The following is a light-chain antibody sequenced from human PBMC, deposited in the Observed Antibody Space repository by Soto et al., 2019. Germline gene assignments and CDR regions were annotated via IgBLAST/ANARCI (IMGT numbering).Light chain of an antibody. CDR3: QQFGGSFS. Sequence: IVLTQSPGTLSLSPGESATLSCRASQTVTDSYLTWYQQTPGQAPRLPIYGTSNRAAGVPNRFRGAGSGTDFALTISRLEPEDFAVYYGQQFGGSFSCGGGSQVEI. CDR1: QTVTDSY. CDR2: GTS. V-gene: IGKV3-20*01. J-gene: IGKJ4*01.